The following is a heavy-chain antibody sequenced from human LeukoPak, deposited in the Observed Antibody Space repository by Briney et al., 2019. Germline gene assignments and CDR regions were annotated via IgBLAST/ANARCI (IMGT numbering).Heavy chain of an antibody. CDR3: AKDSYSSQRKGHFDY. CDR1: AFAVGGYW. Sequence: GGSLRLSCAASAFAVGGYWMHWVRQAPGKGLVWVSRINSGGTSTIYADSVRGRFTISRDNANNTLYLQMNSLRAEDTAVYYCAKDSYSSQRKGHFDYWGQGTLVTVSS. J-gene: IGHJ4*02. D-gene: IGHD6-19*01. CDR2: INSGGTST. V-gene: IGHV3-74*01.